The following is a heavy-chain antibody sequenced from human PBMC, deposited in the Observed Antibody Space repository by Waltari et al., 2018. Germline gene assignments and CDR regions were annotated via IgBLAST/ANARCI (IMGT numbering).Heavy chain of an antibody. CDR3: AGSFYYDFWSGYFDY. J-gene: IGHJ4*02. CDR1: GGSISSYY. Sequence: QVQLQESGPGLVKPSETLSLTCTVSGGSISSYYWSWIRQPPGQGLEWIGYIYYSGRTNYNPSLKSRVTISVDTSKNQFSLKLSSVTAAVTAVYCCAGSFYYDFWSGYFDYWGQGTLVTVSS. D-gene: IGHD3-3*01. CDR2: IYYSGRT. V-gene: IGHV4-59*01.